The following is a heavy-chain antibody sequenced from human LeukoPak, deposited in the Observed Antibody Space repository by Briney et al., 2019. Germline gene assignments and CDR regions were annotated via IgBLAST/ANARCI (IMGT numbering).Heavy chain of an antibody. Sequence: AAVNVSCTASGYTFTNYFMHWVRQAPGQGREWMGIINPGGGGRNYAQKFQGRFTVTRDTYTSTVYMELSSLTSEDTAVYYCARAIAAAGSIGWFDPWGQGTMVTVSS. CDR2: INPGGGGR. CDR1: GYTFTNYF. D-gene: IGHD6-13*01. J-gene: IGHJ5*02. CDR3: ARAIAAAGSIGWFDP. V-gene: IGHV1-46*01.